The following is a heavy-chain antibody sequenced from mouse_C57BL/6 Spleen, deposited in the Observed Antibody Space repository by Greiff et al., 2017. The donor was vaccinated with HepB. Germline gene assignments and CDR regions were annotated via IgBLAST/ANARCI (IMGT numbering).Heavy chain of an antibody. D-gene: IGHD2-4*01. V-gene: IGHV1-72*01. CDR2: IDPNSGGT. J-gene: IGHJ3*01. CDR1: GYTFTSYW. Sequence: QVQLKQPGAELVKPGASVKLSCKASGYTFTSYWMHWVKQRPGRGLEWIGRIDPNSGGTKYNEKFKSKATLTVDKPSSTAYMQLSSLTSEDSAVYYCARARDYGWFAYWGQGTLVTVSA. CDR3: ARARDYGWFAY.